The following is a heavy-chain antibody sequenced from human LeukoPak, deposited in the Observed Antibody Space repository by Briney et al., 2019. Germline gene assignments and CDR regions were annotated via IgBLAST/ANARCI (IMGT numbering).Heavy chain of an antibody. D-gene: IGHD6-6*01. J-gene: IGHJ4*02. Sequence: GGSLRLSCVASGFTFGSYAMSWVRQDPGKGLEWVSAITDSGGDTYYADSVKGRFTISRDNSKNTLYLQMNSLRAEVTAVYYCAKGSSPSRPYYFDCWGQGTLVTVSS. CDR1: GFTFGSYA. CDR2: ITDSGGDT. CDR3: AKGSSPSRPYYFDC. V-gene: IGHV3-23*01.